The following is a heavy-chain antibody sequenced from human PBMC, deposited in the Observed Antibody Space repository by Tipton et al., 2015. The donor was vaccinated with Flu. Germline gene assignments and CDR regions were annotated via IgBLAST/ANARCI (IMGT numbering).Heavy chain of an antibody. CDR3: ARETYYYDISGYKGFDY. CDR2: ISHSGRT. Sequence: TLSLTCAVSDYSISSGYYWGWVRQPPGKGLEWIGCISHSGRTYYNPSLKSRVTISVDTAKNQFSQRLSSVTAADTAVYYCARETYYYDISGYKGFDYWGQGSLVTVSS. V-gene: IGHV4-38-2*02. D-gene: IGHD3-22*01. J-gene: IGHJ4*02. CDR1: DYSISSGYY.